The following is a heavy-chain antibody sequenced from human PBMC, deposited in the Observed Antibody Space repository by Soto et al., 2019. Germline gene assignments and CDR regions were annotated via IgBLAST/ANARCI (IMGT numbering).Heavy chain of an antibody. J-gene: IGHJ4*02. Sequence: SVKVSCKASGGTFSSYAISWVRQAPGQGLEWMGGIIPIFGTANYAQKFQGRVTITADESTSTAYMELSSLRSEDTAAYYCARSRLEPHEKQQLAVRFDYWGQGTLVTVSS. CDR2: IIPIFGTA. V-gene: IGHV1-69*13. CDR3: ARSRLEPHEKQQLAVRFDY. CDR1: GGTFSSYA. D-gene: IGHD6-13*01.